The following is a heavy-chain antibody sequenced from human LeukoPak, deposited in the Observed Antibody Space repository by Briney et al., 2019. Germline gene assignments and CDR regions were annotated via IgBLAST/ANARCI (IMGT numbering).Heavy chain of an antibody. CDR1: VGSIISYY. CDR2: IYTSGST. Sequence: SETLSLTCTVSVGSIISYYWSLVRQPPGEGLGWIGYIYTSGSTNYNPPLKSRVTISVDPSKNQFSLKLSSVTAADTAVYYCARQGPWRSGYSQYNWFDPWGQGTLVTVSS. CDR3: ARQGPWRSGYSQYNWFDP. V-gene: IGHV4-4*09. D-gene: IGHD3-3*01. J-gene: IGHJ5*02.